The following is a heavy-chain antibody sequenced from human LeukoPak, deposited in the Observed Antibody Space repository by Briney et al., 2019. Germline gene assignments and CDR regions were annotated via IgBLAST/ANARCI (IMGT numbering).Heavy chain of an antibody. CDR1: GFTFSSYW. J-gene: IGHJ4*02. Sequence: GGSLRLSCAASGFTFSSYWMHWVRQAPGKGLVWVSRINSDGSSTSYADSVKGRFTISRDNSKNTLYLQMNSLRPEDTAVYYCARDQGSFFSGWYFYWGQGTLVTVSS. V-gene: IGHV3-74*01. D-gene: IGHD6-19*01. CDR2: INSDGSST. CDR3: ARDQGSFFSGWYFY.